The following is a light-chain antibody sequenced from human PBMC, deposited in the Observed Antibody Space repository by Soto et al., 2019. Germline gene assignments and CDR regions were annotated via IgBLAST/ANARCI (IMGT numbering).Light chain of an antibody. CDR1: QSVSSSY. CDR3: QHYGSSWT. Sequence: EILMTQSPATLSGSPGQMASLSCRASQSVSSSYLAWYQQKAGQAPRLLIYGASNRATGIPDRFSGSGSGTDFILTISRLEPEDFAVYYCQHYGSSWTFGQGTKVDIK. J-gene: IGKJ1*01. V-gene: IGKV3-20*01. CDR2: GAS.